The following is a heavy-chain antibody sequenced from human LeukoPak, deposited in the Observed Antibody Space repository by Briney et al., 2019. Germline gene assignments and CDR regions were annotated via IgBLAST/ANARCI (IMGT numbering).Heavy chain of an antibody. D-gene: IGHD3-10*01. CDR3: ARQGGFGEFAYYYYYMDV. V-gene: IGHV4-59*08. Sequence: PSETLSLTCTVSGGSVSSYYWSWIRQPPGKGLEWIGCIYYSGSTNYNPSLKSRVTISVDTSKNQFSLKLSSVTAADTAVYYCARQGGFGEFAYYYYYMDVWGKGTTVTVPS. CDR2: IYYSGST. CDR1: GGSVSSYY. J-gene: IGHJ6*03.